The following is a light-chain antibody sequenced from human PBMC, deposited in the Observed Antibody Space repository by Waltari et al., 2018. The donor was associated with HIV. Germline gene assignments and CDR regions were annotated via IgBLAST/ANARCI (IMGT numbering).Light chain of an antibody. J-gene: IGKJ5*01. CDR1: KRVTGDY. Sequence: IVLTQSPGTLSLSPGERAVLSCRASKRVTGDYLAWYQQRPGQPPRVLIFGASSRATAIPDRFTGSGSGTDFTLTINRLAPEDSAMYYCQQYATSQSITFGQGTRLEI. CDR2: GAS. CDR3: QQYATSQSIT. V-gene: IGKV3-20*01.